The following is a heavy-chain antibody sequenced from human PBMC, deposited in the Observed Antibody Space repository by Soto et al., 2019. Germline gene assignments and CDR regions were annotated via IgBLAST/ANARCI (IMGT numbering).Heavy chain of an antibody. CDR1: GFTFSNYA. D-gene: IGHD2-15*01. V-gene: IGHV3-23*01. Sequence: GGSLRLSCSASGFTFSNYAMSWVRQAPGKGLEWVASISGSGRSTNYADSGKCRLTISRDNSKNTLAVQMSSLGAADKAVFYCAREGGNICSGRSRYFQALDYWGPGTLVKVSS. J-gene: IGHJ4*01. CDR2: ISGSGRST. CDR3: AREGGNICSGRSRYFQALDY.